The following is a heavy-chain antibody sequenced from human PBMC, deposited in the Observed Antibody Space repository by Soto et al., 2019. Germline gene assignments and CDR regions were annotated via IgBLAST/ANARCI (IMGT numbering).Heavy chain of an antibody. D-gene: IGHD6-19*01. CDR3: ARAHLAVAGQTFDY. CDR2: ISYDGSNK. Sequence: GGSLRLSCAASGFTFSSYAMHWVRQAPGKGLEWVAVISYDGSNKYYADSVKGRFTISRDNSKNTLYLQMNSLRAEDTAVYYCARAHLAVAGQTFDYWGQGT. V-gene: IGHV3-30-3*01. CDR1: GFTFSSYA. J-gene: IGHJ4*02.